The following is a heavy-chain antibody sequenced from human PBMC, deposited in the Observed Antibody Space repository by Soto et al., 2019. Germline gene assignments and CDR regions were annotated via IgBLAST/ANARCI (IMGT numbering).Heavy chain of an antibody. J-gene: IGHJ4*02. CDR1: GFTFSDYY. CDR2: ISISGGTI. V-gene: IGHV3-11*01. CDR3: ARERARVFDS. Sequence: QVQLVESGGGLVKPGGSLRLSCAASGFTFSDYYMSWIRQAPGKGLEWLSYISISGGTIYYADSVKGRFSISSDNAKNSLYLQLSSLRAEDTAVYFCARERARVFDSWGQGTRVNVSS.